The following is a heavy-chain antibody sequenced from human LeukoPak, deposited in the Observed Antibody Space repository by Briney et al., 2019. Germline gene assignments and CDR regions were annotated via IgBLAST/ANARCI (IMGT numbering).Heavy chain of an antibody. D-gene: IGHD5-12*01. Sequence: SETLSLTCTVSGVSISSSNSYWGWIRQPPGKGLEWIGSIYYSGNTYYNASLKSQVSISIDTSKNQFSLRLTSVTAADTAVYYCARMVRRLERLNIGGSSDYATIYYFDYWGQGTLVTVSS. J-gene: IGHJ4*02. V-gene: IGHV4-39*01. CDR1: GVSISSSNSY. CDR2: IYYSGNT. CDR3: ARMVRRLERLNIGGSSDYATIYYFDY.